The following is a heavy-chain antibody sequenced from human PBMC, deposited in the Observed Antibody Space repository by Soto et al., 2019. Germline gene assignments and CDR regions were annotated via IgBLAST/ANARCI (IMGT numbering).Heavy chain of an antibody. J-gene: IGHJ4*02. D-gene: IGHD5-18*01. V-gene: IGHV3-49*04. CDR3: SRWGYPDY. CDR2: TRSKTYGGTT. Sequence: PGGSLRLSCTASGFTFGDYAMSWVRQAPGKGLGWVGFTRSKTYGGTTEYAASVKGRFIISRDDSKSIAYLQMNSLKTEDTAVYYCSRWGYPDYWGQGTLVTVSS. CDR1: GFTFGDYA.